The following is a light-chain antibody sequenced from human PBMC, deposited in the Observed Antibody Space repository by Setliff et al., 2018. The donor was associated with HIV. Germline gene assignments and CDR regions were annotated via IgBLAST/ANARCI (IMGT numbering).Light chain of an antibody. CDR3: CSYAGSGTNV. Sequence: QSALTQPASVSGSPGQSITTACTGTSSDVGNYNLVSWYQQHPGTAPKLIIFEVRNRPSGVSSRFSGSKSGNMASLTISGLQGDDEADYYCCSYAGSGTNVFGTGTKVTVL. J-gene: IGLJ1*01. CDR1: SSDVGNYNL. V-gene: IGLV2-23*02. CDR2: EVR.